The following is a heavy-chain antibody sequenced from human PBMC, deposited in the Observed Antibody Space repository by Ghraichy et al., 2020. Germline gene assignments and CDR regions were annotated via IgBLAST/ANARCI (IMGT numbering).Heavy chain of an antibody. J-gene: IGHJ3*02. Sequence: GGSLRLSCAASGFTFSSYGMHWVRQAPGKGLEWVAFIRYDGSNKYYADSVKGRFTISRDNSKNTLYLQMNSLRAEDTAVYYCAKVHGEGRGYSYGLDAFDIWGQGTMVTVSS. CDR3: AKVHGEGRGYSYGLDAFDI. CDR1: GFTFSSYG. CDR2: IRYDGSNK. D-gene: IGHD5-18*01. V-gene: IGHV3-30*02.